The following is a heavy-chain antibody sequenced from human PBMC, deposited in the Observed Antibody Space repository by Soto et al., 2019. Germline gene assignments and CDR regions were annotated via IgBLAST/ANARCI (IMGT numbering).Heavy chain of an antibody. D-gene: IGHD2-15*01. J-gene: IGHJ6*02. V-gene: IGHV3-23*01. CDR2: ISGSGGST. CDR3: AHGPEGVVVPATEV. Sequence: EVQLLESGGGLVQPGGSLRLSCAASGFTFSSYAMSWVRQAPGKGLEWVSAISGSGGSTYYADAVKGRFTISRDNSKNTLYLQMNSLRAEDTAVYYCAHGPEGVVVPATEVWGQGTTVTVSS. CDR1: GFTFSSYA.